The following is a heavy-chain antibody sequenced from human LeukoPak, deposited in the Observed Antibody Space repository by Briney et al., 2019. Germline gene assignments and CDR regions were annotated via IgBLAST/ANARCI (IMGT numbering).Heavy chain of an antibody. CDR3: KVVVVTAIHNYFDY. J-gene: IGHJ4*02. V-gene: IGHV4-34*01. Sequence: PPETLSLTCAVYGGSFSGYYWSWIRQPPGKGLEWIGEINHSGSTNYNPSLKSRVTISVDTSKNQFSLKLSSVTAADTAVYYCKVVVVTAIHNYFDYWGQGTLVTVSS. CDR2: INHSGST. CDR1: GGSFSGYY. D-gene: IGHD2-21*02.